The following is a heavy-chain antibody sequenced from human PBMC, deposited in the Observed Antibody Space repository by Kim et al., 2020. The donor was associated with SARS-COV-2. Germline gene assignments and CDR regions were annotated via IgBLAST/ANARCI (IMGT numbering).Heavy chain of an antibody. J-gene: IGHJ4*02. V-gene: IGHV4-34*01. CDR3: ARWGAGNFGDYEDY. D-gene: IGHD4-17*01. CDR1: GGSFSGYY. Sequence: SETLSLTCAVYGGSFSGYYWRWIRQRPGKGLEWIGAINHSGSTNYNASLKSRVTISTDTSKNQFSLKLSSVTVADTAVYYCARWGAGNFGDYEDYWGQGTLVTVSS. CDR2: INHSGST.